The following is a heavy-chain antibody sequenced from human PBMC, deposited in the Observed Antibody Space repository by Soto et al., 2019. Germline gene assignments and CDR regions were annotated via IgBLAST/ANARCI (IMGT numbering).Heavy chain of an antibody. D-gene: IGHD3-16*01. CDR2: INDSGST. J-gene: IGHJ4*02. Sequence: SETLSLTCAVSVGSFRCYFWIWIRQSPDKGLEWIGEINDSGSTYYNPSFKSRLTISVDTSKSQISLTLTSVTAADSAVYYCQGGDFWGQGTRVTVSS. CDR1: VGSFRCYF. CDR3: QGGDF. V-gene: IGHV4-34*01.